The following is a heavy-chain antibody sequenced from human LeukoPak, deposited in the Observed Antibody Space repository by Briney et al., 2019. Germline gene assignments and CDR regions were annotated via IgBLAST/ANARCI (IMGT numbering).Heavy chain of an antibody. CDR1: GGTFSSYA. J-gene: IGHJ4*02. CDR3: ARSWNYYYFDY. D-gene: IGHD1-7*01. CDR2: IIPIFGTA. V-gene: IGHV1-69*13. Sequence: ASVKVSCKASGGTFSSYAISWVRQAPGRGLEWMGGIIPIFGTANYAQKFQGRVTITADESTSTAYMELSSLRSEDTAVYYCARSWNYYYFDYWGQGTLVTVSS.